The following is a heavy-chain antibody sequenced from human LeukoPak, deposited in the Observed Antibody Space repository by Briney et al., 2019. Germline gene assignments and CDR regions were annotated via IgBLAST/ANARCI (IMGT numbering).Heavy chain of an antibody. V-gene: IGHV1-69*06. D-gene: IGHD3-22*01. J-gene: IGHJ4*02. Sequence: GSSVKVSCKAFGGILSNYAISWVRQAPGQGLEWMGGIIPIFGTTNYAQKFQGRVTFTADRFTTVAYMELRSLRSEDTAVYYCARSDSYSETSGNYSPHFDYWGQGTLVTVSS. CDR3: ARSDSYSETSGNYSPHFDY. CDR1: GGILSNYA. CDR2: IIPIFGTT.